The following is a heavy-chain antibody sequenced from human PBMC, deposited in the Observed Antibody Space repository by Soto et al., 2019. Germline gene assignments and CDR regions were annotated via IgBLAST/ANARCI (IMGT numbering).Heavy chain of an antibody. J-gene: IGHJ3*02. CDR2: IYYSGST. CDR3: ARDVPRGAFDI. CDR1: GGSISSGGYY. Sequence: QVQLQESGPGLVKPSQTLSLTCTVSGGSISSGGYYWSWIRQHPGKGLEWIGYIYYSGSTYYNPSLKSRVTISVDRSKNQYSLKLRSVTDAHTAEYYCARDVPRGAFDIWGQGTMVTVSS. V-gene: IGHV4-31*03.